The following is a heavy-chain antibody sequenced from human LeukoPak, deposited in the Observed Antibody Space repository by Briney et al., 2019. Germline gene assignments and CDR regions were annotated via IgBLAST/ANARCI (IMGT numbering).Heavy chain of an antibody. J-gene: IGHJ3*01. Sequence: KTGGSLRLSCAASGFTFNYYWMTWVRQGPGKGLEWVATIKEDGSERHYVESVKGRFTISRDNAKNSLYLQMNSLRVEDTALYYCARDKASGSSYGSSFHFWGQGTMVTVSS. CDR1: GFTFNYYW. D-gene: IGHD1-26*01. CDR2: IKEDGSER. V-gene: IGHV3-7*01. CDR3: ARDKASGSSYGSSFHF.